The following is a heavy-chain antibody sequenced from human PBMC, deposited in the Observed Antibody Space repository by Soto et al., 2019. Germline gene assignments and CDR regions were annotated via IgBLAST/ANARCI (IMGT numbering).Heavy chain of an antibody. CDR2: IIPIFGTA. D-gene: IGHD3-16*01. Sequence: ASVKVSCKASGGTFSSYAISWVRQAPGQGLEWMGGIIPIFGTANYAQKFQGRVTMTRDTSISTAYMELSSLRSEDTAVYYCARRQRGGAKTGFAPWGRETLVTVSS. J-gene: IGHJ5*02. CDR1: GGTFSSYA. V-gene: IGHV1-69*05. CDR3: ARRQRGGAKTGFAP.